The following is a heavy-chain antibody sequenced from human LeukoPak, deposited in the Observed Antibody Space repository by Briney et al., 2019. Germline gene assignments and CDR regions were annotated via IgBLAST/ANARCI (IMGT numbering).Heavy chain of an antibody. Sequence: GASVKVSCKASGYTFTGYYMHWVRQAPGQGLEWMGWINPNSGGTSYAQNFQGRVTMSRDTSISTAYMELSRLRSDDMAVYYCARVNSYAWLQQINGFDYWGQGTLVTVSS. V-gene: IGHV1-2*02. J-gene: IGHJ4*02. CDR3: ARVNSYAWLQQINGFDY. D-gene: IGHD5-24*01. CDR1: GYTFTGYY. CDR2: INPNSGGT.